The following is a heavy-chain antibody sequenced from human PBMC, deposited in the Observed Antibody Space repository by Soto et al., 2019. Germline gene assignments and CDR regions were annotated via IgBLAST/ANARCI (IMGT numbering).Heavy chain of an antibody. D-gene: IGHD4-17*01. CDR1: GYTFTTYY. Sequence: QVQLVQSGAEVKKPGASVEVSCKASGYTFTTYYIYWVRHAPGQGLVWMGVINPGGVSTKYAQKFQDRDTMTSDTSTSTVYMDLSSLRSEDTAVYFCARGGNGDNVGYWYFDLWGRGTQVTVSP. CDR3: ARGGNGDNVGYWYFDL. V-gene: IGHV1-46*01. CDR2: INPGGVST. J-gene: IGHJ2*01.